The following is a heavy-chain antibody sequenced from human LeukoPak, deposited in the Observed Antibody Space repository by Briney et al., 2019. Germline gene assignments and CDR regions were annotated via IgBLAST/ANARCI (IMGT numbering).Heavy chain of an antibody. V-gene: IGHV3-33*01. Sequence: LSGGSLRLSCAASGFTFSSYGMRWVRQAPGKGLEWVAVIWYDGSNKYYADSVKGRFTISRDNSKNTLYLQMNSLRAEDTAVYYCARDGGYDYPGYVGPDYWGQGTLVTVSS. CDR1: GFTFSSYG. CDR2: IWYDGSNK. J-gene: IGHJ4*02. D-gene: IGHD5-12*01. CDR3: ARDGGYDYPGYVGPDY.